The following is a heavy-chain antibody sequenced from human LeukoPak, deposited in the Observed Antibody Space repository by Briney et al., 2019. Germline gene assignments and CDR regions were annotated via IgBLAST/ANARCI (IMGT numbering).Heavy chain of an antibody. D-gene: IGHD2-8*02. CDR2: IKEDGSER. V-gene: IGHV3-7*01. CDR3: ARDYWASDY. Sequence: PGGSLRLSCAASGFTFSTYWMSWVRQAPGKGLEWVANIKEDGSERYYVDSVKGRFTISRDSARNSPYLQMNSLRAEDTAVYYCARDYWASDYWGQGTLVTVSS. CDR1: GFTFSTYW. J-gene: IGHJ4*02.